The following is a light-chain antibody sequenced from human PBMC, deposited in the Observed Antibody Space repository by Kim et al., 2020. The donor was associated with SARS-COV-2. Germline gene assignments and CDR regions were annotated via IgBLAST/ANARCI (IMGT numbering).Light chain of an antibody. Sequence: PGERATLSCSASQSVNSNYLAWYQQKPGQAPRLLIYAASSRATGIPDRFSGSGSGTDFTLTISRLEPEDFALFYCQQYGSSLALTFGGGTKVDIK. CDR2: AAS. J-gene: IGKJ4*01. V-gene: IGKV3-20*01. CDR1: QSVNSNY. CDR3: QQYGSSLALT.